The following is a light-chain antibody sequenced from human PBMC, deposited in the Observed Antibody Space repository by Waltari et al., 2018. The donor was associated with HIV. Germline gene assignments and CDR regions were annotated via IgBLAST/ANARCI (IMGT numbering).Light chain of an antibody. J-gene: IGKJ2*01. Sequence: EIVLTQSPGTLSLSPGERATLSCRASQSVRSNYLAWYQQKPGQAPRLLIYGASSRATGIPDRFSGGGSGTDFTLTISRLEPEDFAVYYCQQFGTSPRTFGQGTKLEI. CDR2: GAS. V-gene: IGKV3-20*01. CDR1: QSVRSNY. CDR3: QQFGTSPRT.